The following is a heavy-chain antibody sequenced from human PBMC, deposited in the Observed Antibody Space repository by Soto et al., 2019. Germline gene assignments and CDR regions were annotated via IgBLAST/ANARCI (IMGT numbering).Heavy chain of an antibody. V-gene: IGHV3-21*01. CDR3: ARDDYYDSSGYLAPLDY. CDR2: ISSSSSYI. CDR1: GFTFSSYS. Sequence: GGSLRLSCASSGFTFSSYSMNWVRQAPEKWLEWVSSISSSSSYIYYADSVKGRFTISRDNAKNSLYLQMNSLRAEDTAVYYCARDDYYDSSGYLAPLDYWGQGTLVTVSS. J-gene: IGHJ4*02. D-gene: IGHD3-22*01.